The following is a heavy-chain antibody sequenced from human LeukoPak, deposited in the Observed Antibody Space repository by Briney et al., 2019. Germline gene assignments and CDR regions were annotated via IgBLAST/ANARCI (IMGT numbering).Heavy chain of an antibody. CDR2: IWYDGVNK. CDR3: AREGIVATLDY. CDR1: GFSFSNYG. D-gene: IGHD5-12*01. Sequence: GGSLRHSCAASGFSFSNYGMHWVRQAPGKGLEWVAVIWYDGVNKYYADSVKGRFTISRDMPKNTLYLQMNSLRAEDTAVYYCAREGIVATLDYWGQGTLVTVSS. V-gene: IGHV3-33*01. J-gene: IGHJ4*02.